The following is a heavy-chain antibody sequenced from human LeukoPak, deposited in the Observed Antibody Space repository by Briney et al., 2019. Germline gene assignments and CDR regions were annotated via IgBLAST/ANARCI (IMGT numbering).Heavy chain of an antibody. J-gene: IGHJ6*03. CDR3: ARVSSGSYFGYYYYYMDV. D-gene: IGHD1-26*01. CDR1: GFTFSGYG. V-gene: IGHV3-33*01. CDR2: MWYDGSNE. Sequence: QTGGSLRLSCAASGFTFSGYGMHWVRQAPGKGLEWVAVMWYDGSNEYYADSVKGRFTISRDNAKNTLYLQMNSLRAEDTAVYYCARVSSGSYFGYYYYYMDVWGKGTTVTVSS.